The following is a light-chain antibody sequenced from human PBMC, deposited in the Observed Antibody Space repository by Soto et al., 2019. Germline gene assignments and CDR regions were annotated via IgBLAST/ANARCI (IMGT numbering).Light chain of an antibody. J-gene: IGKJ4*01. CDR1: QSISNY. Sequence: DIQMTQSPSSLSAPVGDRVTITCRASQSISNYLHWYQRKPGKAPEFLIYAASSLQSGVPSRFSGSGSGTDFPLPISSLQPEEFATYYCHQSCNTPLSFGGWTKVV. CDR2: AAS. V-gene: IGKV1-39*01. CDR3: HQSCNTPLS.